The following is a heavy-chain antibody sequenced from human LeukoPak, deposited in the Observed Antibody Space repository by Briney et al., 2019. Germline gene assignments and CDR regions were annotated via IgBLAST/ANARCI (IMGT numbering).Heavy chain of an antibody. CDR2: INHSGST. V-gene: IGHV4-34*01. J-gene: IGHJ3*02. Sequence: SETLSLTCAVYGGSFSGYYWSWIRQPPGKGLEWIGEINHSGSTNYNPSLKSRVTISVDTSKNQLSLRLSAVTAADTAVYYCVGIVVAPNAFDIWGQGTMVTVSS. D-gene: IGHD3-22*01. CDR1: GGSFSGYY. CDR3: VGIVVAPNAFDI.